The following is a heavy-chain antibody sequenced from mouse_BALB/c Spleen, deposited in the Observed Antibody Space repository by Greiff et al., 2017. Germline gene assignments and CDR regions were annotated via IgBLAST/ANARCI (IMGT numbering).Heavy chain of an antibody. J-gene: IGHJ4*01. Sequence: EVHLVESGGGLVQPGGSLKLSCAASGFTFSSYTMSWVRQTPEKRLEWVAYISNGGGSTYYPDTVKGRFTISRDNAKNTLYLQMSSLKSEDTAMYYCARQDGRVFYYAMDYWGQGTSVTVSS. D-gene: IGHD2-3*01. V-gene: IGHV5-12-2*01. CDR1: GFTFSSYT. CDR2: ISNGGGST. CDR3: ARQDGRVFYYAMDY.